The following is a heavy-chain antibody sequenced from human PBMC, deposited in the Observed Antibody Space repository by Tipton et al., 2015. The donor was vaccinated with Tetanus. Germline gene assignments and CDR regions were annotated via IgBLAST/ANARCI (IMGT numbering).Heavy chain of an antibody. Sequence: QSGAEVKKPGASVKVSCKASGYTFTSYDINWVRQATGQGLEWMGWMDPNSGNTGYAQKFQGRVTMTRNTSISTAYMELSSLRSEDTAVYYCARVTYGWTWFDPWGQGPLVTVSS. D-gene: IGHD3-10*01. V-gene: IGHV1-8*01. J-gene: IGHJ5*02. CDR2: MDPNSGNT. CDR3: ARVTYGWTWFDP. CDR1: GYTFTSYD.